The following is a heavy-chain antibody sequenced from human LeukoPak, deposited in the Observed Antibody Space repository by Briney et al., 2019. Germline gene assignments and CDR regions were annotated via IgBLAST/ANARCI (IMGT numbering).Heavy chain of an antibody. CDR2: ISAYNGNT. Sequence: ASVKVSCKASGYTFTSYYMHWVRQAPGQGLEWMGWISAYNGNTNYAQKLQGRVTMTTDTSTSTAYMELRSLRSDDTAVYYCARGPSFGGVIADDYWGQGTLVTVSS. CDR1: GYTFTSYY. V-gene: IGHV1-18*04. J-gene: IGHJ4*02. D-gene: IGHD3-16*02. CDR3: ARGPSFGGVIADDY.